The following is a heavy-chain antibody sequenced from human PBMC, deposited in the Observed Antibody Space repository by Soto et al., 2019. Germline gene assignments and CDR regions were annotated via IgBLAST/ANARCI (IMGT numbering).Heavy chain of an antibody. Sequence: ASVKVSCKASGYTFTGHYINWVRQAPEQGPEWMGEIGPESGATRYAQKFQGRVTMTRDMSITTVCMELNNLSPDDTAVYYCGRGRSGQIVVFYWGQGTPVTVSS. CDR3: GRGRSGQIVVFY. CDR2: IGPESGAT. CDR1: GYTFTGHY. J-gene: IGHJ4*02. D-gene: IGHD5-12*01. V-gene: IGHV1-2*02.